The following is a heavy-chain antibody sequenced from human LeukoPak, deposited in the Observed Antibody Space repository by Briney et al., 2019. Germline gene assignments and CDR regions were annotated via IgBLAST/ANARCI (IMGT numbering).Heavy chain of an antibody. CDR2: LYHSGSP. J-gene: IGHJ4*02. CDR1: GYSISRGHY. V-gene: IGHV4-38-2*01. D-gene: IGHD5-18*01. Sequence: SETLSLTCAVSGYSISRGHYWGWIRQPPGKGLEWFGSLYHSGSPHYSPSLRGRVTISVDTSKNHISLKLSSVTAADTAVYYCARVIGYSYGYAIDYWGQGTPVTVSS. CDR3: ARVIGYSYGYAIDY.